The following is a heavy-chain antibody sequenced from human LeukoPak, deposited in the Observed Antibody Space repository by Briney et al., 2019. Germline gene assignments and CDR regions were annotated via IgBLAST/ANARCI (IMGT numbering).Heavy chain of an antibody. Sequence: PSETLSLTCTVPGGSISSSSYSWGWFRQPPGKGLECIGSFYYSGSTYYNPSLKSRVTISVDTTKHQFSLKLSSVTAADTAVYYCARWAPYRGSLDYWGQGTLVTVSS. D-gene: IGHD5-12*01. CDR3: ARWAPYRGSLDY. CDR2: FYYSGST. J-gene: IGHJ4*02. V-gene: IGHV4-39*01. CDR1: GGSISSSSYS.